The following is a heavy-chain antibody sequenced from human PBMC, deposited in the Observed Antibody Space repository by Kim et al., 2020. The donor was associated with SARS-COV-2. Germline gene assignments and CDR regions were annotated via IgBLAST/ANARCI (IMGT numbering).Heavy chain of an antibody. CDR2: INSDGSST. V-gene: IGHV3-74*01. D-gene: IGHD4-17*01. CDR3: ARANYGGNLPDWYFDL. CDR1: GFTFSSYW. Sequence: GGSLRLSCAASGFTFSSYWMHWVRQAPGKGLVWVSRINSDGSSTSYADSVKGRFTISRDNAKNTLYLQMNSLRAEDTAVYYCARANYGGNLPDWYFDLWGRGTLVTVSS. J-gene: IGHJ2*01.